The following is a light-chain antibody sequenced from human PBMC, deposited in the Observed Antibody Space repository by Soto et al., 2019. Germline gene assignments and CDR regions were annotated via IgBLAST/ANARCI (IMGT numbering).Light chain of an antibody. J-gene: IGLJ2*01. Sequence: QSVLTQPPSVSGAPGQRVAISCTGSSSNIGAGYDVHWYQQLPAIAPKLLIYGNSNRPSGVPDRVSGSKSGTSASLAITGLQAEDEADYYCQSYDSSRSVLFGGGTKLTVL. CDR1: SSNIGAGYD. CDR2: GNS. V-gene: IGLV1-40*01. CDR3: QSYDSSRSVL.